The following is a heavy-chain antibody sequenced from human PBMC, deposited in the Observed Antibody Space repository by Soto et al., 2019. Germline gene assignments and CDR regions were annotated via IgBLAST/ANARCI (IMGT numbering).Heavy chain of an antibody. D-gene: IGHD3-3*01. CDR3: ARAYYDFWSGLLA. Sequence: SETLSLTCAVYGGSFSGYYWSWIRQPPGKGLEWIGEINHSGSTNYNPSLKSRVTISVDTSKNQFSLKLSSVTAADTAVYYCARAYYDFWSGLLAWGQGTLVTVSS. J-gene: IGHJ5*02. CDR2: INHSGST. V-gene: IGHV4-34*01. CDR1: GGSFSGYY.